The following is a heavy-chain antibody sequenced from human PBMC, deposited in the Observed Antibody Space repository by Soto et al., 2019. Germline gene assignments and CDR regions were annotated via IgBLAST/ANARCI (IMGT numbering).Heavy chain of an antibody. CDR3: AKRRLGTIRVSPNWFDP. CDR1: GFTFSSYA. D-gene: IGHD3-16*01. V-gene: IGHV3-23*01. J-gene: IGHJ5*02. CDR2: ISGSGGST. Sequence: GGSLRLSCAASGFTFSSYAMSWVRQAPGKGLEWVSAISGSGGSTYYADSVKGRFTISRDNSKNKLYLQMNSLRAEDTAVYYCAKRRLGTIRVSPNWFDPWGQGTLVTVSS.